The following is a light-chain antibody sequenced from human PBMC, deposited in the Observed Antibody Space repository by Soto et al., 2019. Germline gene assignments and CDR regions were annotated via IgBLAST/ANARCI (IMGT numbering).Light chain of an antibody. CDR3: QSYDDSLHVYV. CDR2: GNN. CDR1: SSNIGAGYY. Sequence: SVLTQPPSVSGAPGQRVTISCTGSSSNIGAGYYVHWYQQLPGTAPKLLISGNNNRPSGVPDRFSGSKSGTSASLAITGLQAEDEADYYCQSYDDSLHVYVFGAGTKVTVL. V-gene: IGLV1-40*01. J-gene: IGLJ1*01.